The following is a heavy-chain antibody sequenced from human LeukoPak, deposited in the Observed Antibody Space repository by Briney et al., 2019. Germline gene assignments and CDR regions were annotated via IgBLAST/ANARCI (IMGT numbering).Heavy chain of an antibody. CDR2: ISSSSTSI. J-gene: IGHJ2*01. CDR3: AKKQDYGDNHWYFDL. Sequence: PGGSLRLSCAATGFTFSSYHMHWVRQAPGKGLEWVSCISSSSTSIYYADSVKGRFTISRDNAENSLFLQMNNLRAEGTAVYYCAKKQDYGDNHWYFDLWGRGTLITVSS. D-gene: IGHD4-17*01. V-gene: IGHV3-48*01. CDR1: GFTFSSYH.